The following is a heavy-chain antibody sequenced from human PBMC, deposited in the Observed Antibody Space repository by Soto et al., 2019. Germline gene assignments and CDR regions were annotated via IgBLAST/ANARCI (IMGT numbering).Heavy chain of an antibody. V-gene: IGHV4-61*01. CDR2: ISSRGST. CDR1: GGSVSSGTYY. CDR3: AMAGNYRYFAA. D-gene: IGHD1-7*01. Sequence: QVQLQESGPGLVTPSETLSLTCTVSGGSVSSGTYYWSWIRQPPGTGLEWIGYISSRGSTNYNPYLKSRVTISVDTSKNQFSLKLTSVTAADTAVYYCAMAGNYRYFAACGQGTLVTVSS. J-gene: IGHJ4*02.